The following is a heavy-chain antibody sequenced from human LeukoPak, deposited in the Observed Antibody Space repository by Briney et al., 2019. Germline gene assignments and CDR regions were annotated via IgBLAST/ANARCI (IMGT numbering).Heavy chain of an antibody. D-gene: IGHD3-10*01. CDR2: ISGSGGST. CDR1: GFTFSSYA. V-gene: IGHV3-23*01. J-gene: IGHJ4*02. CDR3: AKDVRHYYGSGSYPY. Sequence: PGGSLRLSCAASGFTFSSYAMSWVRQAPGKGLEWVSAISGSGGSTYYADSVKGRFTISRDNSKNTLYLQMNSLRAEDTAVYYCAKDVRHYYGSGSYPYWGQGTLVTVSS.